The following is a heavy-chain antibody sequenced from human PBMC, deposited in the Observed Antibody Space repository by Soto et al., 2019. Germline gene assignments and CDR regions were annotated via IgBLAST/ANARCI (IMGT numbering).Heavy chain of an antibody. D-gene: IGHD3-10*01. J-gene: IGHJ6*02. CDR2: ISAYNGNT. CDR3: ARDNGFGESDV. V-gene: IGHV1-18*01. Sequence: QVQLVQSGAEVKKPGASVKVSCKASGYSFTSYGISWVRQAPGQGLEWMGWISAYNGNTNYAQKLQGRXTXTXXTSTSTAYMELRSLRSDATAVYYCARDNGFGESDVWGQGTTVTVSS. CDR1: GYSFTSYG.